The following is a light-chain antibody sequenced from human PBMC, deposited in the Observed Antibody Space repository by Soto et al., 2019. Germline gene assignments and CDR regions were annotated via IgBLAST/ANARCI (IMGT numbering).Light chain of an antibody. CDR1: SSDVGSYNL. CDR2: EVS. Sequence: QSVLTQPASVSGSPGQSITISCTGTSSDVGSYNLVSWYQQHPGKAPKLMIYEVSKRPSGVSNRFSGSKSANTASLTISGLQADDEADYYCCSYGGRSTYVFGTETKVTVL. CDR3: CSYGGRSTYV. J-gene: IGLJ1*01. V-gene: IGLV2-23*02.